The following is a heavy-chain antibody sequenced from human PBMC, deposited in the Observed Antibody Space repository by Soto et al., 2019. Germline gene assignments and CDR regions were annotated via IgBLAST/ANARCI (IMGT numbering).Heavy chain of an antibody. J-gene: IGHJ4*02. D-gene: IGHD3-3*01. Sequence: EVQLVESGGGLVQPGGSLILSCAASGFSFSNYEMNWVRQAPGEGLGWVSYINSDGSTIYYADSVKGRFTVSRDNAKNSWYLQMNSLRGEDTAVYYCVRYQRSVRALPFYDSWRQGTLLTVSS. CDR1: GFSFSNYE. CDR2: INSDGSTI. V-gene: IGHV3-48*03. CDR3: VRYQRSVRALPFYDS.